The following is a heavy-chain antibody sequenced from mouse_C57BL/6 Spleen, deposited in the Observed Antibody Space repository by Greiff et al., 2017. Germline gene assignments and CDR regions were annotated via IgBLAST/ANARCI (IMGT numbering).Heavy chain of an antibody. CDR2: ISSGSSNI. CDR3: ASAGYYYAMDY. D-gene: IGHD2-2*01. Sequence: EVKLVESGGGLVKPGGSLKLSCAASGFTFSDYGMHWVRQAPEKGLEWVAYISSGSSNIYYAATVKGRFTISRDNAKNILFLQMTSLRSEDTAMYYCASAGYYYAMDYWGQGASVTVSS. CDR1: GFTFSDYG. V-gene: IGHV5-17*01. J-gene: IGHJ4*01.